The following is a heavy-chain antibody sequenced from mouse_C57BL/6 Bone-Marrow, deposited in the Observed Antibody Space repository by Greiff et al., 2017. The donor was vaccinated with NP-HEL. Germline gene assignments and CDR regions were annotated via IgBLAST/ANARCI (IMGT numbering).Heavy chain of an antibody. D-gene: IGHD1-1*01. CDR3: ARDPLDYYGSSYVNYAMDY. CDR1: GFTFSSYA. J-gene: IGHJ4*01. Sequence: EVKLVESGGGLVKPGGSLKLSCAASGFTFSSYAMSWVRQTPEKRLEWVATISDGGSYTYYPDNVKGRFTISRDNAKNNLYLQMSHLKSEDTAMYYCARDPLDYYGSSYVNYAMDYWGQGTSVTVSS. CDR2: ISDGGSYT. V-gene: IGHV5-4*01.